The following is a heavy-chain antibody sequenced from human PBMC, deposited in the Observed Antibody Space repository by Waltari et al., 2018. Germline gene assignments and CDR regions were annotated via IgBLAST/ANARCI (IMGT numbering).Heavy chain of an antibody. J-gene: IGHJ3*02. CDR3: ATWLTRETAFDI. Sequence: QVQLQESGPGLVKPSQTLSLTCTVSGGPISRGSYSWSWIRQPAGKGLEWIGYIYTSGSTNYNPSLKSRVTISVDTSKNQFSLKLSSVTAADTAVYYCATWLTRETAFDIWGQGTMVTVSS. CDR2: IYTSGST. V-gene: IGHV4-61*09. D-gene: IGHD6-19*01. CDR1: GGPISRGSYS.